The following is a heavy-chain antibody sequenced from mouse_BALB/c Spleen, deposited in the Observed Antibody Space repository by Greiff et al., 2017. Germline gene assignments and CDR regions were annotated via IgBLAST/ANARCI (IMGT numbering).Heavy chain of an antibody. CDR1: GFSLTSYD. V-gene: IGHV2-9-2*01. J-gene: IGHJ3*01. CDR2: IWTGGGT. Sequence: VQLVESGPGLVAPSQSLSITCTVSGFSLTSYDISWIRQPPGKGLEWLGVIWTGGGTNYNSAFMSRLSISKDNSKSQVFLKMNSLQTDDTDIYYCVRDGITTGVYDWGQGTLVTVSA. CDR3: VRDGITTGVYD. D-gene: IGHD2-4*01.